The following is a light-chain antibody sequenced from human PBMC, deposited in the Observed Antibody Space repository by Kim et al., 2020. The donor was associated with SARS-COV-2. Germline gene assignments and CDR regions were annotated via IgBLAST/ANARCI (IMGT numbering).Light chain of an antibody. V-gene: IGLV2-8*01. CDR3: SSYAGSNNFVV. Sequence: SVTISCPGTSSDVGGYNYVSWYQQHPGKVPKLMIYEVSKRPSGVPDRFSGSKSGNTASLTVSGLQAEDEADYYCSSYAGSNNFVVFGGGTQLTVL. CDR2: EVS. J-gene: IGLJ2*01. CDR1: SSDVGGYNY.